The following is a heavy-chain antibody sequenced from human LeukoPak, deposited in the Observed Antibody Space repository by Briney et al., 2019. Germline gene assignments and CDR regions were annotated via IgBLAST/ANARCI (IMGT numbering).Heavy chain of an antibody. Sequence: SETLSLTCTVSGGSISNYYWSWIRQPPGKGLEWIGYIYSSGSTNYNPSLKSRVTISVDTSKNQFSLKLSSVTAADTAVYYCARVADYYDSSGAFDAFDIWGQGTMVTVSS. V-gene: IGHV4-59*08. J-gene: IGHJ3*02. CDR2: IYSSGST. CDR1: GGSISNYY. D-gene: IGHD3-22*01. CDR3: ARVADYYDSSGAFDAFDI.